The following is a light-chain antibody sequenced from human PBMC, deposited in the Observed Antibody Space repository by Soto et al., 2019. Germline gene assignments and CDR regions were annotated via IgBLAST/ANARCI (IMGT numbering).Light chain of an antibody. CDR1: SSNIGNNY. CDR2: EVS. J-gene: IGLJ2*01. CDR3: SSFEASNNLL. Sequence: QSVLTQPPSVSAAPGQKVTISCSGSSSNIGNNYVSWYQQHPGKAPKLMIYEVSKRPSGVPDRFSGSKSGNTASLTVSGLQVEDEADYYCSSFEASNNLLFGGGTKVTVL. V-gene: IGLV2-8*01.